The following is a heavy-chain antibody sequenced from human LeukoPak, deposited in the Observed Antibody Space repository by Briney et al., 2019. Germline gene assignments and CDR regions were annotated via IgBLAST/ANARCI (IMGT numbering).Heavy chain of an antibody. J-gene: IGHJ4*02. V-gene: IGHV4-61*05. CDR1: GDSISSSSYY. CDR3: ARKGIYRGSLDY. Sequence: SETLSLTCTVSGDSISSSSYYWSWIRQPPGKGLEWIGYIYYSGSTNYNPSLKSRVTISVDTSKNQFSLKLSSVTAADTAVYYCARKGIYRGSLDYWGQGTLVTVSS. CDR2: IYYSGST. D-gene: IGHD3-16*02.